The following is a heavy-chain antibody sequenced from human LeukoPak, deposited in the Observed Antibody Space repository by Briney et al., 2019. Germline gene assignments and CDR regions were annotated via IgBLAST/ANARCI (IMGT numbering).Heavy chain of an antibody. V-gene: IGHV1-69*13. D-gene: IGHD2-8*01. CDR3: ARGAYCTNGVCLDY. CDR2: IIPIFGTA. Sequence: SVKVSCKASGGTFSSYAISWVRQAPGQGLEWVGGIIPIFGTANYAQKFQGRVTITADESTSTAYMELSSLRSEDTAVYYCARGAYCTNGVCLDYWGQGTLVTVSS. J-gene: IGHJ4*02. CDR1: GGTFSSYA.